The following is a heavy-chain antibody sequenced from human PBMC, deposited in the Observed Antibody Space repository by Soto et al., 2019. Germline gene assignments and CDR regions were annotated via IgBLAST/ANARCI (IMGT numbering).Heavy chain of an antibody. V-gene: IGHV1-69*13. Sequence: SVKVSCKASGGTFSSYAISWVRQAPGQGLEWMGGIIPIFGTANYAQKFQGRATITADESTSTAYMELSSLRSEDTAVYYCARAAGSGSYLYYYYGMDVWGQGTTVTVSS. CDR1: GGTFSSYA. J-gene: IGHJ6*02. CDR3: ARAAGSGSYLYYYYGMDV. D-gene: IGHD3-10*01. CDR2: IIPIFGTA.